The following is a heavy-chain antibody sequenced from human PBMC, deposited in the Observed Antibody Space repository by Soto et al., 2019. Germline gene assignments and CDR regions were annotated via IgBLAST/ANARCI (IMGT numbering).Heavy chain of an antibody. CDR2: IWYDGSNK. Sequence: QVQLVESGGGVVQPGRSLRLSCAASGFTFSSYGMHWVRQAPGKGLEWVAVIWYDGSNKYYADSVKGRFTISRDNSKNTLYLQMNRPRAEDTAVYYCARDGGRIAAAGTGFDYWGQGTLVTVSS. CDR1: GFTFSSYG. V-gene: IGHV3-33*01. CDR3: ARDGGRIAAAGTGFDY. J-gene: IGHJ4*02. D-gene: IGHD6-13*01.